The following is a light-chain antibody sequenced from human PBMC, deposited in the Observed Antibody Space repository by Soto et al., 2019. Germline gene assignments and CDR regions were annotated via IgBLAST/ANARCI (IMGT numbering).Light chain of an antibody. J-gene: IGKJ1*01. CDR2: DAS. CDR3: QQYNSYWT. V-gene: IGKV1-5*01. CDR1: QSISSW. Sequence: DIQMTQSPSTLSASVGDRVTITCRVSQSISSWLAWYQQKPGKAPKLLFYDASNLESGFPSRFSGSVSGTEFILTISSLQPDDFATYYCQQYNSYWTFGQGTKVDIK.